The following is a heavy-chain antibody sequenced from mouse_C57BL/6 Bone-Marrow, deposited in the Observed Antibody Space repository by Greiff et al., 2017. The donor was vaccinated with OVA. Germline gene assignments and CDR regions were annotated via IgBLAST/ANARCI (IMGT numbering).Heavy chain of an antibody. D-gene: IGHD2-3*01. J-gene: IGHJ2*01. Sequence: VQLQQSGAELVKPGASVKLSCKASGYTFTSYWMHWVKQRPGQGLEWIGMIHPNSGSTNYNEKFKSKATLTVDKSSSTAYMQLSSLTSEDSAVYYCVSDGYFDYWGQGTTLTVSS. CDR2: IHPNSGST. CDR3: VSDGYFDY. V-gene: IGHV1-64*01. CDR1: GYTFTSYW.